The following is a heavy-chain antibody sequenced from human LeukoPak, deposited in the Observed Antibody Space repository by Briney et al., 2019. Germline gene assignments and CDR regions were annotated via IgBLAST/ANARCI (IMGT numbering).Heavy chain of an antibody. CDR1: GDSISSHD. CDR3: ARVADSYHYMDV. CDR2: IYYSGNT. V-gene: IGHV4-59*11. Sequence: SETLSLTCTVSGDSISSHDWSWIRQPPGKGLEWIGYIYYSGNTNYNPSLKSRVTISVDTSRNQFSLKVSSVTAADTAVYYCARVADSYHYMDVWGKGTTVTVSS. J-gene: IGHJ6*03.